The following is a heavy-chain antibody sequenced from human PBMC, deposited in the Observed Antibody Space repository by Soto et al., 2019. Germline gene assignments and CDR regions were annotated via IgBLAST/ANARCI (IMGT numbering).Heavy chain of an antibody. V-gene: IGHV3-74*01. D-gene: IGHD4-4*01. CDR1: GFTFSSYW. CDR2: INSDGSST. CDR3: AREVTTYGMDV. Sequence: GGSLRLSCASSGFTFSSYWMHWVRQAPGKGLVWVSRINSDGSSTSYADSVKGRFTISRDNAKNTLYLQMNSLRAEDTAVYYCAREVTTYGMDVWGQGTTVTVSS. J-gene: IGHJ6*02.